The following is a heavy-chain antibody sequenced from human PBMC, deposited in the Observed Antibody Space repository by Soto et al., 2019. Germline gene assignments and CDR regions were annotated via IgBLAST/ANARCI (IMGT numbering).Heavy chain of an antibody. V-gene: IGHV1-8*01. J-gene: IGHJ3*02. D-gene: IGHD3-3*01. CDR2: MNPNSGNT. Sequence: QVQLVQSGAEVKKPGASVKVSCKASGYTFTSYDINWVRQATGQGLEWMGWMNPNSGNTGYAQKFQGRVTMTRNTSIITAYMELSSLRSEDTAVYYCARLGAYYDFWSGRVRGAFDIWGQGTMVTVSS. CDR1: GYTFTSYD. CDR3: ARLGAYYDFWSGRVRGAFDI.